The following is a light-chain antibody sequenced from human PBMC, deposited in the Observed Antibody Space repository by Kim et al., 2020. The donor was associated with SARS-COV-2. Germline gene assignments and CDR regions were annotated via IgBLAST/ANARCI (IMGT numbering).Light chain of an antibody. V-gene: IGLV2-11*01. Sequence: GSPGQSVTISCSGASDDIGAYNYVSWYQLHPGKAPKLLIYDVYKRPSGVPDRFSGFKSGNTASLTVSGLQAEDEAEYYCCSFAVKFGEGTQLTVL. J-gene: IGLJ2*01. CDR3: CSFAVK. CDR1: SDDIGAYNY. CDR2: DVY.